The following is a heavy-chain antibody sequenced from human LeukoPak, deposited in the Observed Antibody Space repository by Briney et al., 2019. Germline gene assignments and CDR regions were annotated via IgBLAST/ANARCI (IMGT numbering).Heavy chain of an antibody. Sequence: GGSLRLSCVASGFTFSNYEMYWVRQAPGKGLEWVSYIASSAFTIYYADSVKGRFTISRDNAKNSLYLQMNSLRAEDTAVYYCARDYEGATFDWGQGTMVTVSS. V-gene: IGHV3-48*03. CDR1: GFTFSNYE. CDR2: IASSAFTI. D-gene: IGHD1-26*01. CDR3: ARDYEGATFD. J-gene: IGHJ3*01.